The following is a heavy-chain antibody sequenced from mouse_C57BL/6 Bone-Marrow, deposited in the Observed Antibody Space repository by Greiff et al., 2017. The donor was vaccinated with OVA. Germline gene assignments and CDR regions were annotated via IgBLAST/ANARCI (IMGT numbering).Heavy chain of an antibody. D-gene: IGHD2-1*01. J-gene: IGHJ4*01. CDR3: TIYPYAMDY. CDR1: GFNIKNTY. CDR2: IDAANGNT. Sequence: EVKLVESVAELVRPGASVKLSCTASGFNIKNTYMHWVKQRPEQGLEWIGRIDAANGNTKYAPKFQGKATITEDTTSNTAYLQLSSLNSEDTAIYYCTIYPYAMDYWGQGTSVTVSS. V-gene: IGHV14-3*01.